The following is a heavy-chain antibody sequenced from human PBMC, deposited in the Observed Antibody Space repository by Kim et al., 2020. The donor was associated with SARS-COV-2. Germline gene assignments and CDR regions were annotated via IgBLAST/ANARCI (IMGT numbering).Heavy chain of an antibody. V-gene: IGHV1-2*04. CDR3: ARGRTYIDY. Sequence: GTNYAQKFQGWVTITRDTSISTAYMELSRLGSDDTAVYYCARGRTYIDYWGQGTLVTVSS. D-gene: IGHD2-2*01. J-gene: IGHJ4*02. CDR2: GT.